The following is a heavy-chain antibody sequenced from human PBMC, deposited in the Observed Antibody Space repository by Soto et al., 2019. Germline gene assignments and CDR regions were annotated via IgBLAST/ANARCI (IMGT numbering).Heavy chain of an antibody. J-gene: IGHJ4*02. CDR1: GFTFSSYG. CDR2: ISYDGSNK. CDR3: ATVPIAQYYFDY. Sequence: QVQLVESGGGVVQPGRSLRLSCAASGFTFSSYGIHWVRQAPGKGLEWVAVISYDGSNKYYADSVKGRFTISRDNSKNTLYLQMNSLRAEDTAVYYCATVPIAQYYFDYWGQGTLVTVSS. V-gene: IGHV3-30*03. D-gene: IGHD3-22*01.